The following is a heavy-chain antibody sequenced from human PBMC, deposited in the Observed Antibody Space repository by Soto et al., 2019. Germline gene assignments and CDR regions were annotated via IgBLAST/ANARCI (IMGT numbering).Heavy chain of an antibody. D-gene: IGHD3-22*01. CDR3: AKDYYDSSGYYYGTKVPFDY. Sequence: EVQLLESGGGLVQPGGSLRLSCAASGFTFSSYAMSWVRQAPAKGLEWVSAISGSGGSTYYADSVKGRFTISRDNSKNTLYLQMNSLRAEDTAVYYCAKDYYDSSGYYYGTKVPFDYWGQGTLVTVSS. V-gene: IGHV3-23*01. CDR1: GFTFSSYA. J-gene: IGHJ4*02. CDR2: ISGSGGST.